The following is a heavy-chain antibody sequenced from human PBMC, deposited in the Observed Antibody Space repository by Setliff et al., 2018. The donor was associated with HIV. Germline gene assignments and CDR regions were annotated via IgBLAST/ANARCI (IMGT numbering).Heavy chain of an antibody. CDR1: GVSITSNSYY. Sequence: PSETLSLTCTVSGVSITSNSYYWGWIRQPPGTGLEWIGSLYNNGVTYYNPSLRSRVTIFVDMSKNQFSLKLTSVTAADTAMYYCANAPYPRGAFDVWGQGTVVTVSS. CDR3: ANAPYPRGAFDV. V-gene: IGHV4-39*01. J-gene: IGHJ3*01. CDR2: LYNNGVT. D-gene: IGHD3-10*01.